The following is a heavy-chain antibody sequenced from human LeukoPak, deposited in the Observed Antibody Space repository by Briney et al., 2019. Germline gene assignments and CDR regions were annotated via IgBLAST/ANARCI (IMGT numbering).Heavy chain of an antibody. J-gene: IGHJ6*02. D-gene: IGHD1-1*01. CDR3: RTWAFYHGLDV. CDR2: INADGSRT. CDR1: GFTLDAYA. Sequence: PGGTLRLSCVASGFTLDAYAMHWVRQARGKGLEGVSHINADGSRTYYADSVKGVFTICRDNSKNSLYLEMTSLGAEDSALYYCRTWAFYHGLDVWGRGTTVTVSS. V-gene: IGHV3-43*02.